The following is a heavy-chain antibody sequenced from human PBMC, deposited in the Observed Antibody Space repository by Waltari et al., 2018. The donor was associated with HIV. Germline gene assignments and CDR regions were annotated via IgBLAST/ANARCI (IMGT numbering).Heavy chain of an antibody. CDR3: ARDLIVVITYYYYGMDV. Sequence: EVQLVESGGGLVQPGGSLRLSCAASGFTFSSYSMNWVRPAPGKGLEWVSYISSSSSTIYYADSVKGRFTISRDNAKNSLYLQMNSLRAEDTAVYYCARDLIVVITYYYYGMDVWGQGTTVTVSS. CDR2: ISSSSSTI. V-gene: IGHV3-48*01. D-gene: IGHD3-22*01. J-gene: IGHJ6*02. CDR1: GFTFSSYS.